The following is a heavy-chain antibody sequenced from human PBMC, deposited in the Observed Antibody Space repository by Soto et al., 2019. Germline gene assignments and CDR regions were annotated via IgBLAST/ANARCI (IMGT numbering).Heavy chain of an antibody. CDR2: IYWDDDK. Sequence: QITLKESGPTLVTPTQTLTLTCTFSGFSLNANGAGVGWIRQPPGKALEWLALIYWDDDKRYSPSLQSRLTITRDATKNQVVLTMTNMDPVDTATYYCTHLYSSSSSGTYAHYWGQGALVTVSS. D-gene: IGHD6-6*01. J-gene: IGHJ4*02. CDR1: GFSLNANGAG. V-gene: IGHV2-5*02. CDR3: THLYSSSSSGTYAHY.